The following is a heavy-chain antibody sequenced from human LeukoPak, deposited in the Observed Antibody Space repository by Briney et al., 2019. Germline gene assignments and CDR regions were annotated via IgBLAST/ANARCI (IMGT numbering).Heavy chain of an antibody. V-gene: IGHV4-39*07. D-gene: IGHD3-3*01. Sequence: SETLSLTCTVSGGSISSSSYYWGWIRQPPGKGLEWIGSIYYSGSTYYNPSLKSRVTISVDTSKNQFSLKLSSVTAADTAVYYRARASRDYDFWSGTVDAFDIWGQGTMVTVSS. CDR2: IYYSGST. CDR1: GGSISSSSYY. J-gene: IGHJ3*02. CDR3: ARASRDYDFWSGTVDAFDI.